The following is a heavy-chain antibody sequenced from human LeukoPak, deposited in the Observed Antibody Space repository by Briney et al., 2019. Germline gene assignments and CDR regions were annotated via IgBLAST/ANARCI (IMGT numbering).Heavy chain of an antibody. CDR1: GFTFSSYE. J-gene: IGHJ4*02. Sequence: GGSLRLSCAASGFTFSSYEMNWDRQAPGKGLEWVSYISSSGSTIYYADSVKGRFTISRDNAKNSLYLQMNSLRAEDTAVYYCARDSAGSGSYVGYFEYWGQGTLVTVSS. V-gene: IGHV3-48*03. CDR2: ISSSGSTI. CDR3: ARDSAGSGSYVGYFEY. D-gene: IGHD3-10*01.